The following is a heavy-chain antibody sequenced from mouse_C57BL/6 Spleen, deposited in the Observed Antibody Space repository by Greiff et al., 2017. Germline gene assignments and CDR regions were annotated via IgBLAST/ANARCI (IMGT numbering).Heavy chain of an antibody. CDR3: ARSECDSSSYGGLDY. D-gene: IGHD1-1*01. J-gene: IGHJ2*01. Sequence: VQLQESGAELVRPGASVTLSCKASGYTFTDYEMHWVKQTPVHGLEWIGAIDPETGGTAYNQKFKGKAILTADKSSSTAYMELRNLTSEDSAVYYCARSECDSSSYGGLDYWGQGTTLTVSS. V-gene: IGHV1-15*01. CDR2: IDPETGGT. CDR1: GYTFTDYE.